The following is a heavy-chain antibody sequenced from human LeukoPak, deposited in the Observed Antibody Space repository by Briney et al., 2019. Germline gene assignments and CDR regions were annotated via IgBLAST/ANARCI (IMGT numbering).Heavy chain of an antibody. CDR3: ARGGRRDGYNWGY. CDR2: INHSGST. D-gene: IGHD5-24*01. V-gene: IGHV4-34*01. CDR1: GGSFSGYY. Sequence: PSETLSLTCAVYGGSFSGYYWSWIRQPPGKGLEWIGEINHSGSTNYNPSLKSRVTISVDTSKSQFSLKLSSVTAADTAVYYCARGGRRDGYNWGYWGQGTLVTVSS. J-gene: IGHJ4*02.